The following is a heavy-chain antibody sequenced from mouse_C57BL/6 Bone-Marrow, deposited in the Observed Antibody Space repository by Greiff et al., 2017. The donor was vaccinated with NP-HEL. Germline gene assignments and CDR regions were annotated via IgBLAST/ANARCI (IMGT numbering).Heavy chain of an antibody. CDR2: IFPGDDDT. V-gene: IGHV1-80*01. CDR1: GYAFSSYW. J-gene: IGHJ3*01. CDR3: ARGAY. Sequence: QVHVKQSGAELVKPGASVKISCKVSGYAFSSYWMNWVKQRPGKGLEWIGQIFPGDDDTNYNGKLKVKATLTADKSSSTAYMQLSSLTSEDSAVYFCARGAYWGQGTLVTVSA.